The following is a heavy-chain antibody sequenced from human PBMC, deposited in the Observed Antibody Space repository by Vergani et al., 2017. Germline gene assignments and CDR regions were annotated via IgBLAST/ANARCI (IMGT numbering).Heavy chain of an antibody. J-gene: IGHJ3*02. Sequence: EVQLVQSGAEVKKPGASLMISCKGSGYSFTSYWIGWVRQMPGKVLGWMGIIYPGDTDTRYSPSFQGQVTISADKSISTPYLQWSSLKASDTAMYYCARRRGNDAFDIWGQGTMVTVSS. V-gene: IGHV5-51*01. CDR3: ARRRGNDAFDI. CDR1: GYSFTSYW. CDR2: IYPGDTDT. D-gene: IGHD1-26*01.